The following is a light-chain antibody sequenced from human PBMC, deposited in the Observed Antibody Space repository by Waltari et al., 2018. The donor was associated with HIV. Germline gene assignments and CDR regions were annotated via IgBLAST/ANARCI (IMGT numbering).Light chain of an antibody. V-gene: IGLV2-14*01. Sequence: QSALTQPASVSGSPGPSITISCTGPSSDVGGYNYVSWYQQHPSKAPKLMIYEVSNRPSGVSNRFSGSKSGNTASLTISGLQAEDEADYYCSSYTSSSTLVFGGGTKLTVL. CDR3: SSYTSSSTLV. CDR1: SSDVGGYNY. CDR2: EVS. J-gene: IGLJ3*02.